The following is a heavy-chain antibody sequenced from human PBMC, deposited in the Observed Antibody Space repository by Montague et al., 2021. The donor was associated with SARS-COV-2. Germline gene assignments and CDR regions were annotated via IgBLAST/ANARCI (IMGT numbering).Heavy chain of an antibody. J-gene: IGHJ4*02. V-gene: IGHV4-39*01. CDR1: GDSISSSSYN. D-gene: IGHD1-1*01. CDR2: VHYSGRP. CDR3: TRHVHMTWPEPSPGFDY. Sequence: SETLSLTCTVSGDSISSSSYNWVWIRQPPGKGLEWLGSVHYSGRPXYNPSLKSRVTIYVYTSKNQLSLKLSSVTAADTAVYYCTRHVHMTWPEPSPGFDYWGQGTLVTVSS.